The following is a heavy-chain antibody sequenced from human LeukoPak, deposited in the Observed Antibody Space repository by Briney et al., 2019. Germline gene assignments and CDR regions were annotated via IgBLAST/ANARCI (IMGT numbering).Heavy chain of an antibody. CDR3: AKTTTGYSSGRYPGWPVDC. Sequence: GGSLRLSCGASGFIFNSYAVSWVRQAPGKGLEWVSAISGSGGGTYYADSVKGRFTISRDNSKNTVYLQMNSLSTEDTAVYYCAKTTTGYSSGRYPGWPVDCWGQGTLVTVSS. D-gene: IGHD6-19*01. J-gene: IGHJ4*02. CDR1: GFIFNSYA. V-gene: IGHV3-23*01. CDR2: ISGSGGGT.